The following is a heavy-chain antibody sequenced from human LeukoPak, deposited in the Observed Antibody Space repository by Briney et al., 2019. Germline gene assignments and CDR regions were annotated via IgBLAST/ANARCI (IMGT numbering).Heavy chain of an antibody. V-gene: IGHV1-2*02. CDR2: INPNSGGT. D-gene: IGHD3-10*01. CDR3: ARVMVRGVITLGY. CDR1: GYTFTGYY. Sequence: GASVKVSCKASGYTFTGYYMHWVRQAPGRGLEWMGWINPNSGGTNYAQKFQGRVTMTRDTSISTAYMELSRLRSDDTAVYYCARVMVRGVITLGYWGQGTLVTVSS. J-gene: IGHJ4*02.